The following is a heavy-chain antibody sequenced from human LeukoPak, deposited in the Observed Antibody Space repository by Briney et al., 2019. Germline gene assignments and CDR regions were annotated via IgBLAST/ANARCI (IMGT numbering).Heavy chain of an antibody. CDR2: IYSGGST. J-gene: IGHJ5*02. CDR1: GFTVSSNY. CDR3: ARDEGIAARGTRFDP. Sequence: GGSLRLSCAASGFTVSSNYMSWVRQAPGKGLEWVSVIYSGGSTYYADSVKGRFTISRDNSKNTLYLQMNSLRAEDTAVYYCARDEGIAARGTRFDPWGQGTLVTVSS. D-gene: IGHD6-6*01. V-gene: IGHV3-66*01.